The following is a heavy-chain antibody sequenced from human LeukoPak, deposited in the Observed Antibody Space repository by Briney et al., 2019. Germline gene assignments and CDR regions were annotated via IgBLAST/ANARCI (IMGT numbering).Heavy chain of an antibody. CDR1: GDTFSNYA. D-gene: IGHD3-16*01. J-gene: IGHJ4*02. V-gene: IGHV1-69*13. Sequence: ASVKVSCKASGDTFSNYAIYWVRQAPGQGLERVGGILPIIGATKNGQKLQGRVTFTADESTSTVYMELSSLRSEDTAIYYCARAHFSAYTGSEWGQGTLVTVSS. CDR3: ARAHFSAYTGSE. CDR2: ILPIIGAT.